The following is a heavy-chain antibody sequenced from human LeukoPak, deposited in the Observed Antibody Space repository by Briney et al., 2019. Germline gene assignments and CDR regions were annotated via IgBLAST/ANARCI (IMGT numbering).Heavy chain of an antibody. D-gene: IGHD5-18*01. CDR1: GGSFSGYY. CDR3: ARVRSARVQLWLWGYYYYMDV. V-gene: IGHV4-34*01. J-gene: IGHJ6*03. CDR2: INHSGST. Sequence: SETLSLTCAVYGGSFSGYYWSWIRQPPGKGLEWIGEINHSGSTNYNPSLKSRVTISVDTSKNQFSLKLSSVTAADTAVYYCARVRSARVQLWLWGYYYYMDVWGKGTTVTVSS.